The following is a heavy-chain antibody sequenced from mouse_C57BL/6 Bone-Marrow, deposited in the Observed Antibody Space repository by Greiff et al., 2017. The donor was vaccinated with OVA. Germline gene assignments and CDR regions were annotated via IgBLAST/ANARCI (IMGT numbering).Heavy chain of an antibody. CDR1: GYTFTSYW. CDR3: ARRSWFAC. J-gene: IGHJ3*01. Sequence: VQLQQSGAELVKPGASVKLSCKASGYTFTSYWMQWVKQRPGQGLEWIGEIDPSDSYTNYNQKFKGKATLTVDTSSSTAYMLLSSLTSEDSAVYYWARRSWFACWGKGTLVTVSA. V-gene: IGHV1-50*01. CDR2: IDPSDSYT.